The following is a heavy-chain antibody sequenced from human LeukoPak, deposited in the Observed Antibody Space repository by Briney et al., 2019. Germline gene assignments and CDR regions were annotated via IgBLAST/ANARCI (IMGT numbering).Heavy chain of an antibody. V-gene: IGHV1-69*04. CDR2: IIPILGIA. J-gene: IGHJ5*02. CDR3: ARSGKGYCSSTSCYFSPFDP. CDR1: GGTFSSYA. Sequence: GASVKVSCKASGGTFSSYAISWVRQAAGQGLEWMGRIIPILGIANYAQKFQGRVTITADKSTSTAYMELSSLRSEDTAVYYCARSGKGYCSSTSCYFSPFDPWGQGTLVTVSS. D-gene: IGHD2-2*01.